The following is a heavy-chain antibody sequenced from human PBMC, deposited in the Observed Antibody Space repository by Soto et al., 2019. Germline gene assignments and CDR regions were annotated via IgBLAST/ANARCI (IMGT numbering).Heavy chain of an antibody. Sequence: QVQLVESGGGVVQPGRSLRLSCAASGFTFSSYAMHWVRQAPGKGLEWVAVISYDGSNKYYADSVKGRFTISRDNSKNTLYLQMNSLRAEDTAVYYCARGSPDYYGSGSIPEFDYWGQGTLVTVSS. CDR2: ISYDGSNK. CDR1: GFTFSSYA. J-gene: IGHJ4*02. D-gene: IGHD3-10*01. CDR3: ARGSPDYYGSGSIPEFDY. V-gene: IGHV3-30-3*01.